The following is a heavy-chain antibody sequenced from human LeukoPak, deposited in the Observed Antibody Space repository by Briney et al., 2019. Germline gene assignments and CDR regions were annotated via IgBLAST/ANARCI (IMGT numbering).Heavy chain of an antibody. D-gene: IGHD3-16*01. CDR3: AREGRSATDGY. CDR2: VYSSGST. J-gene: IGHJ4*02. CDR1: GGAISGYY. Sequence: RASETLSLTCTVSGGAISGYYWSWIRQPAGKGLEWLGRVYSSGSTKYNPSLESRVTMSVDTSKNQFSLKLNFVTAADTAVYYCAREGRSATDGYWGQGTLVTVPS. V-gene: IGHV4-4*07.